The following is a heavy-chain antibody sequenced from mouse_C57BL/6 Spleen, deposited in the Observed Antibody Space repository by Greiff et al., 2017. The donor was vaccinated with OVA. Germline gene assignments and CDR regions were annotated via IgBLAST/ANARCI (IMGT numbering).Heavy chain of an antibody. Sequence: VKLQQPGAELVKPGASVKMSCKASGYTFTSYWITWVKQRPGQGLEWIGDIYPGSGSTNYNEKFKSKATLTVDTSSSTAYMQLSSLTSEDSAVYYCARAAQATGAMDYWGQGTSVTVTS. CDR3: ARAAQATGAMDY. CDR2: IYPGSGST. V-gene: IGHV1-55*01. D-gene: IGHD3-2*02. J-gene: IGHJ4*01. CDR1: GYTFTSYW.